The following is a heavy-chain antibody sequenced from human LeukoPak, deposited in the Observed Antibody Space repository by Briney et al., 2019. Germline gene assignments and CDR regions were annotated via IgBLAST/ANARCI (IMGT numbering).Heavy chain of an antibody. CDR2: INAGNGNT. CDR3: ARDFIVVAKPPRYYYYYGMDV. Sequence: ASVKVSCTASGYTFSNYAINWVRQAPGQRLEWMGWINAGNGNTKSSQKFQGRVTITRDTSASTAYMELSSLRSEDTAVYYCARDFIVVAKPPRYYYYYGMDVWGQGTTVTVSS. D-gene: IGHD2-15*01. V-gene: IGHV1-3*01. CDR1: GYTFSNYA. J-gene: IGHJ6*02.